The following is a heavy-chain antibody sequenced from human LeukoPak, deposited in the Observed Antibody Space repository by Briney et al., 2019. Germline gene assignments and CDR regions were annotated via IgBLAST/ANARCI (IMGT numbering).Heavy chain of an antibody. CDR1: GYSFSGYF. Sequence: ASVKVSCKASGYSFSGYFMQWVRHAPGQGLEWMGWINPYSGGTSYAQKFQGRLTMTRATSISTVYMELSRMTSADTAVYYCARESELGTPGTAYEYFDYWGQGTRVTVSS. CDR3: ARESELGTPGTAYEYFDY. J-gene: IGHJ4*02. D-gene: IGHD1-1*01. V-gene: IGHV1-2*02. CDR2: INPYSGGT.